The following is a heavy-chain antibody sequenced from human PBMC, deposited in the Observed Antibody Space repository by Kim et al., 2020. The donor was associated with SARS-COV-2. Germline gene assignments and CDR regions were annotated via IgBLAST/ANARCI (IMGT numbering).Heavy chain of an antibody. J-gene: IGHJ2*01. CDR3: ARGKFFDL. Sequence: GGSLRLSCAASGFTFTTYGMNWVRQAPGKGLEWVSSITTGIGYSYYADSVKGRFTISRDNAKKSVFLQMNSLRDEDTAVYYCARGKFFDLWGRGTLVTVSS. V-gene: IGHV3-21*01. CDR1: GFTFTTYG. CDR2: ITTGIGYS.